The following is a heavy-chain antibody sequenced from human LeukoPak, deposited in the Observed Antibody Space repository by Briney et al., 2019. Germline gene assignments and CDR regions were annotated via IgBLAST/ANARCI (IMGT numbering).Heavy chain of an antibody. V-gene: IGHV4-34*01. Sequence: SETLSLTCAVYGGSFSDYYWSWIRQPPGKGLEWIGEINHSGSTNYNPSLKSRVTISVDTSKNQFSLKLSSVTAADTAVYYCARGVGYYDFWAPRRDWFDPWGQGTLVTVSS. J-gene: IGHJ5*02. CDR1: GGSFSDYY. CDR3: ARGVGYYDFWAPRRDWFDP. CDR2: INHSGST. D-gene: IGHD3-3*01.